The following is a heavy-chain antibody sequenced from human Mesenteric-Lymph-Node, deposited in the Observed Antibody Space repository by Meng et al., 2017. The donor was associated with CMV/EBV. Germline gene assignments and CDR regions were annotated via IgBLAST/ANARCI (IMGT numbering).Heavy chain of an antibody. J-gene: IGHJ4*02. D-gene: IGHD2-21*02. V-gene: IGHV4-4*01. Sequence: WIWVRQAPGKGRGWIGEIYKKGGTNYNPSLQSRVTISVDKSKNQFSLKVNSVTAADTAVYFCARTPAASCVTADCYLTYWGQGTLVTVSS. CDR2: IYKKGGT. CDR3: ARTPAASCVTADCYLTY.